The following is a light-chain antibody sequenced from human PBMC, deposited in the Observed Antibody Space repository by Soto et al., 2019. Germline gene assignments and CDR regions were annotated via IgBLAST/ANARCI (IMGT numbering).Light chain of an antibody. V-gene: IGKV3-20*01. CDR1: QSVSSNF. CDR2: GAS. Sequence: EIVLTQSPGTLSLSPGERTTLSCRASQSVSSNFLDWYQQKPGQAPRLLIYGASSRATVIPDRFSGSGSGTDCTLTISRMEPEDFAVYYCQQYETSPRTFGQGTKEEI. J-gene: IGKJ1*01. CDR3: QQYETSPRT.